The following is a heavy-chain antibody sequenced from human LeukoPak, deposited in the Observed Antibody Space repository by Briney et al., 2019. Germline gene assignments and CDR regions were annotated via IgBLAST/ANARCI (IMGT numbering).Heavy chain of an antibody. J-gene: IGHJ4*02. CDR2: ISGGSGTI. D-gene: IGHD4/OR15-4a*01. CDR3: AAYADYGGAWPLDY. CDR1: GFTFSSFS. Sequence: GGSLRLSCAASGFTFSSFSMNWVRQAPGKGLEWVSYISGGSGTIYYADSVKGRFTISRDNAKNSLFLQMNSLRDEDTAVYYCAAYADYGGAWPLDYWGQGTLVTVSS. V-gene: IGHV3-48*02.